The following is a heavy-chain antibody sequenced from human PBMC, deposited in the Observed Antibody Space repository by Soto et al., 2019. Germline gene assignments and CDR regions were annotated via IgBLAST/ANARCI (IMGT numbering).Heavy chain of an antibody. Sequence: GGSLILSCAASGFTFSSYAMHWVRQAPGKGLEWVAVISYDGSNKYYADSVKGRFTISRDNSKNTLYLQMNSLRAEDTAVYYCARIQQLVLIGWFDPWGQGTLVTVSS. V-gene: IGHV3-30-3*01. CDR3: ARIQQLVLIGWFDP. CDR2: ISYDGSNK. CDR1: GFTFSSYA. D-gene: IGHD6-13*01. J-gene: IGHJ5*02.